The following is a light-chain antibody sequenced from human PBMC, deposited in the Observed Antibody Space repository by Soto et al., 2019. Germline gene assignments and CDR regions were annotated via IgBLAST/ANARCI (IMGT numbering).Light chain of an antibody. CDR2: KAS. V-gene: IGKV1-5*03. CDR3: QQYNTYPWT. J-gene: IGKJ1*01. Sequence: DIQMTQSPSTLSGSVGDRVIITCRASQGIGSWLAWYQQQPGKVPKLLIYKASTLQSGVPSRFSGSGSGAEFTLTISSLQPEDFATYYCQQYNTYPWTFGQGTKVDIK. CDR1: QGIGSW.